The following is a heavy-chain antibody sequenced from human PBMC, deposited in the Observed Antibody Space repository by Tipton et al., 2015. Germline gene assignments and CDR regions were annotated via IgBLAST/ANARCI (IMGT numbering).Heavy chain of an antibody. Sequence: TLSLTCTVSGGTISSGDFYWSWNRQHPGKGLEWIGYIDYSGTAYYHPSLKSRVTMSVDTSKNQFSLNLNSVTAADTAVYYCATHLRAVFRLVSGTHQFNSPMDFWGQGTTVTVSS. D-gene: IGHD3-9*01. V-gene: IGHV4-31*03. CDR1: GGTISSGDFY. CDR2: IDYSGTA. J-gene: IGHJ6*02. CDR3: ATHLRAVFRLVSGTHQFNSPMDF.